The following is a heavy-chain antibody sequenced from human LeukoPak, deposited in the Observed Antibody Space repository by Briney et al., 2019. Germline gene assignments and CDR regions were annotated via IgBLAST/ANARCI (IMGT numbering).Heavy chain of an antibody. Sequence: GGSLRLSCAASGFTFSSYWMSWVRQAPGKGLEWVANIKQDGSEKYYVDSVKGRFTISRDNAKNSLYLQMNSLRAEDTAVYYCARDGYYDSSGPPGWGQGTLVTVSS. CDR2: IKQDGSEK. CDR1: GFTFSSYW. V-gene: IGHV3-7*03. D-gene: IGHD3-22*01. J-gene: IGHJ4*02. CDR3: ARDGYYDSSGPPG.